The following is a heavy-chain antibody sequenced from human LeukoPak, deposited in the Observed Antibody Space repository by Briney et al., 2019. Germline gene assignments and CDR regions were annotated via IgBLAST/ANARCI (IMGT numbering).Heavy chain of an antibody. D-gene: IGHD6-6*01. Sequence: PSETLSLTRAVYGGSFSGYYWSWIRQPPGKGLEWIGEINHSGSTNYNPSLKSRVTISVDTSKNQFSLKLSSVTAADTAVYYCASSGYNSSTRGYQRAGSDYWGQGTLVTVSS. CDR2: INHSGST. CDR3: ASSGYNSSTRGYQRAGSDY. CDR1: GGSFSGYY. V-gene: IGHV4-34*01. J-gene: IGHJ4*02.